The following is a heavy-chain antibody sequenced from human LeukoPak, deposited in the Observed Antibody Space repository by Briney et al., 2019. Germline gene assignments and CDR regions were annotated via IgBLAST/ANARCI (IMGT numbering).Heavy chain of an antibody. J-gene: IGHJ4*01. D-gene: IGHD2-15*01. V-gene: IGHV3-23*01. CDR2: ISGSGGST. CDR3: AKDQKVVLSATPDY. CDR1: GFTFSSYS. Sequence: PGGSLRLSCAASGFTFSSYSMNWVRQAPRKGLEWVSVISGSGGSTYYADSVKGRFTISRDNSKNRLYLQMNSLRVEDTAVYYCAKDQKVVLSATPDYWGHGTLVTVSS.